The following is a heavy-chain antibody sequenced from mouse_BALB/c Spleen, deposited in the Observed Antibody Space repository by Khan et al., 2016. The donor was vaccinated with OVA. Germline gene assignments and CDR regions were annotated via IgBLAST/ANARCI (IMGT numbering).Heavy chain of an antibody. V-gene: IGHV1S135*01. D-gene: IGHD3-1*01. CDR3: TRLGATGWFAY. CDR2: IDPFNGGT. J-gene: IGHJ3*01. CDR1: GYSFTNYY. Sequence: VQLQQSGPELMKPGASVKISCTASGYSFTNYYIHWVKQSHGQSLEWIGYIDPFNGGTNYNQKFKGTATLTVDKSSSTAHMHLSSLTSEDSAVYYCTRLGATGWFAYWGQGTLVTVSA.